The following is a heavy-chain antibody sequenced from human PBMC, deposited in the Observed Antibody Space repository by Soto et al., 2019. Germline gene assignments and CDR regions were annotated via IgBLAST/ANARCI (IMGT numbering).Heavy chain of an antibody. D-gene: IGHD3-10*01. V-gene: IGHV1-3*01. J-gene: IGHJ4*02. CDR3: ASPSYGSGNFY. Sequence: QVQLVQSGAEVKKPGASVKVSCKASGYTFSNYLLHWARQAPGQRLEWMGWINAGNGNTKYSQKFQGRVTLTRDTSASTAYMELSGLRSEDTAVYYCASPSYGSGNFYWGQGSLVTVSS. CDR1: GYTFSNYL. CDR2: INAGNGNT.